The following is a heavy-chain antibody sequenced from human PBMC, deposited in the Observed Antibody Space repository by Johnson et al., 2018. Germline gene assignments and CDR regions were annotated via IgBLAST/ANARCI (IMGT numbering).Heavy chain of an antibody. D-gene: IGHD5-18*01. CDR3: ARGQSGYSYGAYYFYYMDV. Sequence: QVQLVESGGGVVQPGRSXRLSCAVSGFTFSTYALHCVRQAPGKGLAWLAVISNDLSKIYYADFVKGRFTISRDNSNNTLYLQMNSQRAADTAVFYCARGQSGYSYGAYYFYYMDVWGKGTTVTVSS. V-gene: IGHV3-30-3*01. J-gene: IGHJ6*03. CDR2: ISNDLSKI. CDR1: GFTFSTYA.